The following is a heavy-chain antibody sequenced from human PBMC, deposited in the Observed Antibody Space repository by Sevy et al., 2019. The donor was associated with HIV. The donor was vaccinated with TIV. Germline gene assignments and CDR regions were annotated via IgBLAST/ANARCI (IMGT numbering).Heavy chain of an antibody. J-gene: IGHJ4*02. CDR1: GFTFSNAW. D-gene: IGHD1-7*01. CDR3: TTAAHNWNYYFDY. V-gene: IGHV3-15*01. Sequence: GGSLRLSCAASGFTFSNAWLSWVRQAPGKGLEWVGRIKSKTDGGTTDYAAPVKGRFTISRDDSKNTLYLQMNSLKTEDTAVYYCTTAAHNWNYYFDYWGQGTLVTVSS. CDR2: IKSKTDGGTT.